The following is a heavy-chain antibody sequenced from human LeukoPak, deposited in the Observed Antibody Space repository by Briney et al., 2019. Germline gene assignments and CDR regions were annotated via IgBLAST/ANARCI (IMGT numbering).Heavy chain of an antibody. CDR2: IKSKTDGGTT. D-gene: IGHD1-26*01. CDR1: GFTFCNAW. CDR3: TTESRSHSGSYFY. Sequence: PGGSLRLSCAASGFTFCNAWMSWVRQAPGKGLEWVGRIKSKTDGGTTDYAAPVKGRFTISRDDSKNTLYLQMNSLKTEDTAVYYCTTESRSHSGSYFYWGQGTLVTVSS. V-gene: IGHV3-15*01. J-gene: IGHJ4*02.